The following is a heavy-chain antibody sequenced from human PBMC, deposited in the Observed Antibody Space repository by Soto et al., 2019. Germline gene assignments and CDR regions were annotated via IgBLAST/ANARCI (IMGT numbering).Heavy chain of an antibody. V-gene: IGHV3-64*01. CDR3: ATTIAAAGGYYFNY. J-gene: IGHJ4*02. D-gene: IGHD6-13*01. Sequence: EVQLVESGGGLVQPGGSLRLSCAASGFTFSSYAMHWVRQAPGKGLEYVSTINNNGGSTYYANSVKGRFTTSRDNSKNTLYLQMGSLRAEDMAVYYCATTIAAAGGYYFNYWGQGTLVTVSS. CDR2: INNNGGST. CDR1: GFTFSSYA.